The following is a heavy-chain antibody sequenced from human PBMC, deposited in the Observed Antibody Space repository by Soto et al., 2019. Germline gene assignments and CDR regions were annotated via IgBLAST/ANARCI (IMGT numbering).Heavy chain of an antibody. CDR1: GYTFTSYA. Sequence: ASVKVSCKASGYTFTSYAMHWVRQAPGQRLEWMGWINAGNGNTKYSQKFQGRVTITRDTSASTAYMELSSLRSEDTAVYYCARAYCSSTSCYMYFDYWGQGTLVTVS. CDR2: INAGNGNT. J-gene: IGHJ4*02. D-gene: IGHD2-2*02. CDR3: ARAYCSSTSCYMYFDY. V-gene: IGHV1-3*01.